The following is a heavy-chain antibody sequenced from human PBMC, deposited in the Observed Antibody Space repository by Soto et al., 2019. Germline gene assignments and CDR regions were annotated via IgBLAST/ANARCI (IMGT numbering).Heavy chain of an antibody. Sequence: ASVKVSCKASGYTFIDYFIHWVRQAPGQGLEWMGCINPSSDATDYSQKFRGRVTMARDTSIGTASMELSRLRSDDNAVYYCVRGLRWRDFDYWSQGTPVTVSS. D-gene: IGHD2-15*01. V-gene: IGHV1-2*02. CDR1: GYTFIDYF. CDR2: INPSSDAT. CDR3: VRGLRWRDFDY. J-gene: IGHJ4*02.